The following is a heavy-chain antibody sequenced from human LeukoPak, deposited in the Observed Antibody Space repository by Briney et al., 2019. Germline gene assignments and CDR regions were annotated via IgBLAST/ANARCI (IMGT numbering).Heavy chain of an antibody. D-gene: IGHD3-10*01. V-gene: IGHV3-23*01. Sequence: GGSLRLSCAASGFTFSAYAMSWVPLSPGKRLEWVSGISGSGGSTSYAASVKGRFTSSRDNSNNTLYVQMNSLRVEDTAVYYCAKSGGLSGSGRLAMDVWGQGTTVTVSS. CDR1: GFTFSAYA. J-gene: IGHJ6*02. CDR3: AKSGGLSGSGRLAMDV. CDR2: ISGSGGST.